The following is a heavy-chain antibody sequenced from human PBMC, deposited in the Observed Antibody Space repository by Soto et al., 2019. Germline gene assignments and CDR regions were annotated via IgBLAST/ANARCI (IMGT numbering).Heavy chain of an antibody. CDR3: ARGGGWNYPKYNWFDP. Sequence: GASVKVSCKASGYTFTIYDINCVLQSTLQWLEWMGWMNPNSGNTGYAQKFQGRVTMTRNTSISTAYMELSSLRSEDTAVYYCARGGGWNYPKYNWFDPWGQGTLVTVSS. D-gene: IGHD1-7*01. J-gene: IGHJ5*02. CDR2: MNPNSGNT. CDR1: GYTFTIYD. V-gene: IGHV1-8*01.